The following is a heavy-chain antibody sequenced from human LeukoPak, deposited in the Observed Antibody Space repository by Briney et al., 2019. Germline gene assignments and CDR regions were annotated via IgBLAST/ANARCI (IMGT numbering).Heavy chain of an antibody. CDR3: ARTYCRGGSCHFDN. J-gene: IGHJ4*02. Sequence: PSETLSLTCTVSGGSISSYYWSWIRQPAGKGLEWVGRIYTSGSTDYNPSLKSRVSMSIDTSKNQFSLKLSSVTAADTAVYHCARTYCRGGSCHFDNWGQGTLVTVSS. D-gene: IGHD2-15*01. CDR2: IYTSGST. CDR1: GGSISSYY. V-gene: IGHV4-4*07.